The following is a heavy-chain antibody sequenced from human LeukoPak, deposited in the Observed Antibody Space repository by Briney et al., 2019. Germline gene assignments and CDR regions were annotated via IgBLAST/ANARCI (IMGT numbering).Heavy chain of an antibody. CDR1: GWTFSGYY. CDR3: ARGRNYYGSGSYYFKFDP. J-gene: IGHJ5*02. Sequence: SETLSLTCAVYGWTFSGYYWSWIRQPPGKGLEWIGEINHSGSTNYNPSLKSRVTISVDTSKNQFSLRLSSVTAADTAVYYCARGRNYYGSGSYYFKFDPWGQGTLVTVSS. D-gene: IGHD3-10*01. V-gene: IGHV4-34*01. CDR2: INHSGST.